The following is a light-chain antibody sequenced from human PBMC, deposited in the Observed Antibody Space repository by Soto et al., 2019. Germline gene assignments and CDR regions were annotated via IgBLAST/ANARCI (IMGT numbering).Light chain of an antibody. CDR1: QSISNY. V-gene: IGKV1-39*01. J-gene: IGKJ4*01. CDR2: AAS. Sequence: DIQMTQSPSSLSASVGDRVTITCRAGQSISNYLNWYQQKPGKAPKLLIYAASSLQSGVPSRFGGSGSGTDFTLTISSLQPEDFATYYCQQSYSTPLTFGGGTKVDIK. CDR3: QQSYSTPLT.